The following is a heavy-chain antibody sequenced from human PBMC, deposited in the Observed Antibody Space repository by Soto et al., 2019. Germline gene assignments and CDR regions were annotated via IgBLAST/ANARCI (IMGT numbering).Heavy chain of an antibody. Sequence: EVQLLESGGGLVQPGGSLRLSCAASRFTFSKYAMSWVRQAPGKGLEWVSYISSTGSTIYYADSVKGRFTISRDNAKNSLYLEMNSLGAEDTAVYYCAKDSSTSSQFDYWGQGTMVTVSS. V-gene: IGHV3-48*01. CDR2: ISSTGSTI. D-gene: IGHD2-2*01. CDR1: RFTFSKYA. J-gene: IGHJ4*02. CDR3: AKDSSTSSQFDY.